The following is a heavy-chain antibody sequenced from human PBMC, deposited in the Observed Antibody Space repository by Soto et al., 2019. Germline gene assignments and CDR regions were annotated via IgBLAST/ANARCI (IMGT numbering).Heavy chain of an antibody. CDR1: GFTFSSYA. J-gene: IGHJ5*02. D-gene: IGHD3-10*01. CDR3: AKGGSIPYYYGSGTEFDP. CDR2: ISGSGGST. Sequence: GGSLRLSCAASGFTFSSYAMSWVRQAPGKGLEWVSAISGSGGSTYYADSVKGRFTISRDNSKNTLYLQMNSLRAEDTAVYYCAKGGSIPYYYGSGTEFDPWGQGTLVTVSS. V-gene: IGHV3-23*01.